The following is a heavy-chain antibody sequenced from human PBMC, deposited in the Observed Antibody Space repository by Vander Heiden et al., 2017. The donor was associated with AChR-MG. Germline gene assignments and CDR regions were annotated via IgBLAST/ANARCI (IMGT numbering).Heavy chain of an antibody. CDR3: ARVRWDYGHYYGMDV. CDR2: ISSSSSYI. V-gene: IGHV3-21*01. CDR1: GFTFSSYS. Sequence: EVQLVESGGGLVKPGGSLRLSCAASGFTFSSYSMNWVRQAPGKGLEWVSSISSSSSYIYYADSVKGRFTISRDNAKNSLYLQMNSLRAEDTAVYYCARVRWDYGHYYGMDVWGQGTTVTVSS. D-gene: IGHD3-10*01. J-gene: IGHJ6*02.